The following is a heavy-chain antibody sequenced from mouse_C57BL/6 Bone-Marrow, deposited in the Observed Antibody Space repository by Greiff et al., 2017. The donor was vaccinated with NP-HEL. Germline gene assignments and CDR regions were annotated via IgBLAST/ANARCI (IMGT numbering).Heavy chain of an antibody. D-gene: IGHD2-2*01. J-gene: IGHJ4*01. CDR1: GFTFSSYG. CDR3: ARMGTTGRNAMDY. V-gene: IGHV5-6*01. CDR2: ISSGDSYT. Sequence: EVHLVESGGDLVKPGGSLKLSCAASGFTFSSYGMSWVRQTKDKRLEWVATISSGDSYTCYPDSVKGRFTISRDYAQTTLYLQLSSLKSDDTAMYYCARMGTTGRNAMDYWGQGTSVTVSS.